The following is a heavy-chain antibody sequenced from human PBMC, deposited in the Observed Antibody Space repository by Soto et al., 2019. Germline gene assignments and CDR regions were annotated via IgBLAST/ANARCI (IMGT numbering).Heavy chain of an antibody. CDR1: GFTFSSYG. J-gene: IGHJ6*02. Sequence: QVPLVESGGGVVQPGRSLRLSCAASGFTFSSYGMHWVRQAPGKGLEWVAVISYDGSNKYYADSVKGRFTISRDNSKNTLYLQMNSLRAEDTAVYYCAKEDIVLVPAAIRGYYYYGMDVWGQGTTVTVSS. V-gene: IGHV3-30*18. CDR3: AKEDIVLVPAAIRGYYYYGMDV. CDR2: ISYDGSNK. D-gene: IGHD2-2*01.